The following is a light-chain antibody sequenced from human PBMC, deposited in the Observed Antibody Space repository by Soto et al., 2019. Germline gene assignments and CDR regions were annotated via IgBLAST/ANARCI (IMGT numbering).Light chain of an antibody. CDR3: HQYNNWPPYT. J-gene: IGKJ2*01. CDR1: QSVSSN. V-gene: IGKV3-15*01. Sequence: EIVMTQSPSTLSVSPGERVTLSSRASQSVSSNLAWYQQKPGQAPRLLIYGVSTRATGIPARFSGSGSGTEFSLTISSLQSEVFAIYYCHQYNNWPPYTFGQGTKLEIK. CDR2: GVS.